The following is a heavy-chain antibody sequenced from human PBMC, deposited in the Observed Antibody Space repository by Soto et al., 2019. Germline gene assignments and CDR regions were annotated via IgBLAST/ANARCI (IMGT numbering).Heavy chain of an antibody. J-gene: IGHJ4*02. CDR1: GFTFSNYA. CDR3: ARDPDGGWYKKRPLGRFFDY. D-gene: IGHD6-19*01. Sequence: QVQLVESGGGVVQPGRSLRLSCAASGFTFSNYAMHWVRQAPGKGLEWVAVISYDGSNEYYADSVKGRCTISRDNSKNTVYLHMNSLRTEDTAVYSCARDPDGGWYKKRPLGRFFDYWGQGTLVTVSS. V-gene: IGHV3-30-3*01. CDR2: ISYDGSNE.